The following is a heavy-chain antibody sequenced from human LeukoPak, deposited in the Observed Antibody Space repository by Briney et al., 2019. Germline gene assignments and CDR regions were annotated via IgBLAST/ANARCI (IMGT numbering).Heavy chain of an antibody. CDR1: GFTFSSYW. J-gene: IGHJ5*02. Sequence: GGSLRLSCAASGFTFSSYWMSWVRQAPGKGLEWVANIKQDGSEKYYVDSVKGRFTISRDNSKNTLYLQMNSLRAEDTAVYYCARDLWYGDLTGVVPVGEIDPWGQGTLVTVSS. CDR2: IKQDGSEK. V-gene: IGHV3-7*01. CDR3: ARDLWYGDLTGVVPVGEIDP. D-gene: IGHD4-17*01.